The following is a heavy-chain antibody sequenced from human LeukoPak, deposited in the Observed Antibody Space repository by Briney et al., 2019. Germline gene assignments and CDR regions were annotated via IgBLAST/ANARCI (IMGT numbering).Heavy chain of an antibody. D-gene: IGHD3-22*01. CDR3: ARGDSSACPDY. J-gene: IGHJ4*02. V-gene: IGHV3-7*01. Sequence: QAGGSLRLSCAASGFTFKNSWMSWVRQAPGKGLEWVANIKQDGGEKYYVDSVKGRFTISRDDAKTSVYLQMNSLRAEDTAVYYCARGDSSACPDYWGQGTLVTVSS. CDR1: GFTFKNSW. CDR2: IKQDGGEK.